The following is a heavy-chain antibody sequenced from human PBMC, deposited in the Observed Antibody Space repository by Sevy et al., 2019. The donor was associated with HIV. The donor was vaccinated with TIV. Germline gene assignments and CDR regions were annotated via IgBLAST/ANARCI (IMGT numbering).Heavy chain of an antibody. CDR1: GGTFSSYA. CDR3: ARGPMATINYWFDP. V-gene: IGHV1-69*13. Sequence: ASVKVSCKASGGTFSSYAISWVRQPPGQGLEWMGGIIPIFGTANYAQKFQGRVTITADESTSTAYMELSSLRSEDTAVYYCARGPMATINYWFDPWGQGTLVTVSS. J-gene: IGHJ5*02. D-gene: IGHD5-12*01. CDR2: IIPIFGTA.